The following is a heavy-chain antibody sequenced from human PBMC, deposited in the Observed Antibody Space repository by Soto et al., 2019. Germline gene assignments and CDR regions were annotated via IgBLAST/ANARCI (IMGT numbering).Heavy chain of an antibody. J-gene: IGHJ5*02. D-gene: IGHD3-9*01. V-gene: IGHV1-69*04. CDR2: IIPILGIA. CDR1: GGTFSSYT. CDR3: ARDSYDILTGPNWFDP. Sequence: SVKVSCKASGGTFSSYTISWVRQAPGQGLEWMGRIIPILGIANYAQKFQGRVTITADKSTSTAYMELSSLRSEDTAVYYCARDSYDILTGPNWFDPWGQGTLVTVSS.